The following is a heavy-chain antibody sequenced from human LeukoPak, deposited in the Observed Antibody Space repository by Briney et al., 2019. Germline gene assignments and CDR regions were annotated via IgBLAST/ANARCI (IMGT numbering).Heavy chain of an antibody. Sequence: SETLSLTCAVYGGSFSGYYWSWIRQPPGKGLEWIGYIYYSGSTNYNPSLKSRVTISVDTSKNQFSLKLSSVTAADTAVYYCARVKAGSYYAFDIWGQGTMVTVSS. V-gene: IGHV4-59*08. CDR1: GGSFSGYY. J-gene: IGHJ3*02. D-gene: IGHD1-26*01. CDR3: ARVKAGSYYAFDI. CDR2: IYYSGST.